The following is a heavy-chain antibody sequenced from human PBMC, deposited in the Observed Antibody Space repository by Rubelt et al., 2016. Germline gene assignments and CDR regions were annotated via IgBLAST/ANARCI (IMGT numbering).Heavy chain of an antibody. CDR3: ARDGKFDP. V-gene: IGHV1-2*06. CDR2: INPYSGVT. Sequence: QVQLVQSGAGVKKPGASMKVSCKASGYNFTTYGIHWVRQAPGQGLEWMGRINPYSGVTDYAQKFQGRVTMTRDTSISTAYMQLSRLRSDDTAVYYCARDGKFDPWGQGTLVFVSS. CDR1: GYNFTTYG. J-gene: IGHJ5*02.